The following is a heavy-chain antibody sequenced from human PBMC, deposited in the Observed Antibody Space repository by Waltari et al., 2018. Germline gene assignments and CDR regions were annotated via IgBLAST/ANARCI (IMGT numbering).Heavy chain of an antibody. CDR1: GGTFSSYA. CDR3: AVDASGSYYNGGNWFDP. V-gene: IGHV1-69*05. J-gene: IGHJ5*02. CDR2: IIPSFSTA. D-gene: IGHD3-10*01. Sequence: QVQLVQSGAEVKKPGSSVKVSCKASGGTFSSYAISWVRQAPGQGLEWMGGIIPSFSTANSAQKFQGRVTITTDESTSTAYMELSSLRSEDTAVYYCAVDASGSYYNGGNWFDPWGQGTLVTVSS.